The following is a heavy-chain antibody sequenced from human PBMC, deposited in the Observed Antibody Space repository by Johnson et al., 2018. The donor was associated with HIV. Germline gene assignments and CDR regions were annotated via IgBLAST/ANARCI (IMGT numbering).Heavy chain of an antibody. CDR3: ARELRIAARGLAFDI. D-gene: IGHD6-6*01. CDR1: GFTFSDYW. Sequence: VQLVESGGDLVKPGGSLRLSCVASGFTFSDYWMSWVRQAPGKGLEWVANIKQDGSDKYYVDSVKGRFTISRDNAKKSLYLQMNSLRAEDTAVYYCARELRIAARGLAFDIWGRGTMVTVSS. V-gene: IGHV3-7*05. CDR2: IKQDGSDK. J-gene: IGHJ3*02.